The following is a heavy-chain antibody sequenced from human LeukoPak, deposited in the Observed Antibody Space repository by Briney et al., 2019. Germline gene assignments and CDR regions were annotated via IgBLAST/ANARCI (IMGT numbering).Heavy chain of an antibody. V-gene: IGHV3-23*01. D-gene: IGHD6-19*01. Sequence: PGGSMRLSCAASGFTFSSYATSWVRQAPGKGLEWVSAISGSGGSTSYADSVKGRFSISRDNSKNTLYLQMNSLRAEDTAVYYCAKAPRREKQWLFDYWGQGTLVTVSS. CDR1: GFTFSSYA. CDR3: AKAPRREKQWLFDY. J-gene: IGHJ4*02. CDR2: ISGSGGST.